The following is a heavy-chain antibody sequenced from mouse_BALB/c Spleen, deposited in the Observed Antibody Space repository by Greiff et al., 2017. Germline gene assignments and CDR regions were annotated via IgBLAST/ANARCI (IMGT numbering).Heavy chain of an antibody. D-gene: IGHD2-1*01. CDR1: GYTFTDYN. CDR3: ARIYYGKDYAMDY. CDR2: IYPYNGGT. Sequence: VQLQQSGPELVKPGASVKISCKASGYTFTDYNMHWVKQSHGKSLEWIGYIYPYNGGTGYNQKFKSKATLTVDNSSSTAYMELRSLTSEDSAVYYCARIYYGKDYAMDYWGQGTSVTVSS. J-gene: IGHJ4*01. V-gene: IGHV1S29*02.